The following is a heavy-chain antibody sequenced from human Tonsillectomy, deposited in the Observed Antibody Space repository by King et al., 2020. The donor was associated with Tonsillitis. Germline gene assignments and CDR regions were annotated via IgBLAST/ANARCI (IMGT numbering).Heavy chain of an antibody. CDR1: GFIFSTYA. V-gene: IGHV3-30-3*01. D-gene: IGHD6-13*01. J-gene: IGHJ3*02. CDR3: SRDSHKYSASWSYAFHI. CDR2: ISDDGNTK. Sequence: FQLVQSGGGVVQPGRSLRLSCAGSGFIFSTYAVHWVRQPPGKGLEWVAVISDDGNTKYYADSVKGRFTISRDNSSNNLYLQMNSLRAEDTAVYYCSRDSHKYSASWSYAFHIWGQGTMVTVPS.